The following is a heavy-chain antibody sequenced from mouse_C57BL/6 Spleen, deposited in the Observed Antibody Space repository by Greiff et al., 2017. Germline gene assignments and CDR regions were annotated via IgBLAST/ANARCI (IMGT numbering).Heavy chain of an antibody. CDR1: GYAFSSSW. CDR3: ARGWDYYSFAY. J-gene: IGHJ3*01. V-gene: IGHV1-82*01. CDR2: IYPGDGDT. Sequence: QVQLKESGPELVKPGASVKLSCKASGYAFSSSWMNWVKQRPGKGLVWIGRIYPGDGDTNYNGKFKGKATLTADKSSSTAYMQLSSLTSEDSAVYFCARGWDYYSFAYWGQGTLVTVSA. D-gene: IGHD2-1*01.